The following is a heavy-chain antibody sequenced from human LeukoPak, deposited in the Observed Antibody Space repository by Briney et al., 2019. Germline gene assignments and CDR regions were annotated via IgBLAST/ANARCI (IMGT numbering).Heavy chain of an antibody. J-gene: IGHJ6*03. CDR3: ARGGPPGYYYDYYMDV. V-gene: IGHV4-59*01. Sequence: SETLSLTCTVSGGSISSYYWSWIRQTPGKGLEWIGYIYYSGSTNFNPSLKSRVTISVDTSKNQFSLKMSSVTAADTAVYFCARGGPPGYYYDYYMDVWGKGTTITISS. CDR2: IYYSGST. CDR1: GGSISSYY.